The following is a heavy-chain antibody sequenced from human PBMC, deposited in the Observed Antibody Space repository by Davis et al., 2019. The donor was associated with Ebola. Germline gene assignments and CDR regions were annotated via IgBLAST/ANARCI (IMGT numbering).Heavy chain of an antibody. CDR3: AHLGPQRYCSGGGCHGYLDY. V-gene: IGHV1-69*13. CDR2: IVPIFGTA. Sequence: AASVKVSCKTSGGIFITSAITWVRQAPGQGLECMGGIVPIFGTANYAQKFQGRVTITADESTRTAYMELSGLRSDDTAVYYCAHLGPQRYCSGGGCHGYLDYWGQGTLVIVS. J-gene: IGHJ4*02. CDR1: GGIFITSA. D-gene: IGHD2-15*01.